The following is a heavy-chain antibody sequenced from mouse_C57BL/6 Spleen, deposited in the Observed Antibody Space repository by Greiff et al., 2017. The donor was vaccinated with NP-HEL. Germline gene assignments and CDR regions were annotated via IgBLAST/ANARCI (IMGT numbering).Heavy chain of an antibody. CDR2: INPSNGGP. CDR1: GYTFTSYW. J-gene: IGHJ2*01. V-gene: IGHV1-53*01. CDR3: ARGHYYGSILY. Sequence: QVQLQQPGTELVKPGASVKLSCKASGYTFTSYWMHWVKQRPGQGLEWIGNINPSNGGPNYNEKFKSKATLTVDKSSSTAYMQISSLTSEDSAVYYCARGHYYGSILYWGQGTTLTVSS. D-gene: IGHD1-1*01.